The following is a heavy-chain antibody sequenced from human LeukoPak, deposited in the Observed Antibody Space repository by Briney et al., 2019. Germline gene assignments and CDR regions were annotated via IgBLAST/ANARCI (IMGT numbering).Heavy chain of an antibody. V-gene: IGHV3-74*01. CDR3: ARRGAAIDAFDI. J-gene: IGHJ3*02. Sequence: GGSLRLSCAASGFTFSSYWMHWVRQAPGKGLVWVSRIKSDGSSTSDADSVKGRFTISRDNAKNTLYLQMNSLRAEDTAVYYCARRGAAIDAFDIWGQGTMVTVSS. CDR1: GFTFSSYW. CDR2: IKSDGSST. D-gene: IGHD3-16*01.